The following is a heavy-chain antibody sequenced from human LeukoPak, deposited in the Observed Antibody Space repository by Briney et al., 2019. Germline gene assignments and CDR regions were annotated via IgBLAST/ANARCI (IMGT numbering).Heavy chain of an antibody. CDR3: ARDTWAYYMDV. CDR2: IYSGGST. V-gene: IGHV3-53*01. Sequence: GGSLRLSCAASRFTFSNYWMSWVRQAPGKGLEWVSVIYSGGSTYYADSVKGRFTISRDNSKNTLYLQMNSLRVEDTAVYYCARDTWAYYMDVWGKGTTVTISS. CDR1: RFTFSNYW. D-gene: IGHD2/OR15-2a*01. J-gene: IGHJ6*03.